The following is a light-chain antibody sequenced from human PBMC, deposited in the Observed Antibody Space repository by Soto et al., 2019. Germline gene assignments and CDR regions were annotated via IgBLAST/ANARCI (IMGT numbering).Light chain of an antibody. CDR3: QSYDTSLSGVV. J-gene: IGLJ2*01. V-gene: IGLV1-40*01. Sequence: QSVPTQPPSVSGAPGQRVTISCTGSSSNIGAGYDVHWYQQLPGSAPKLLIYANSKRPSGVPDRFSGSKSGTSASLAITGLQAEDEADYYCQSYDTSLSGVVFGGGTKLTVL. CDR2: ANS. CDR1: SSNIGAGYD.